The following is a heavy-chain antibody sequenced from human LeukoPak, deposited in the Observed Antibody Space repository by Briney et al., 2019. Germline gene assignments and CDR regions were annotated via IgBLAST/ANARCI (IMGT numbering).Heavy chain of an antibody. CDR1: GYTFTGYY. CDR3: ARPHCSGGSCYPFDY. D-gene: IGHD2-15*01. Sequence: ASVTVSCKASGYTFTGYYMHWVRQAPGQGLEWMGWINPNSGGTNYAQKFQGRVTMTRDTSISTAYMELSRLRSDDTAVYYCARPHCSGGSCYPFDYWGQGTLVTVSS. J-gene: IGHJ4*02. V-gene: IGHV1-2*02. CDR2: INPNSGGT.